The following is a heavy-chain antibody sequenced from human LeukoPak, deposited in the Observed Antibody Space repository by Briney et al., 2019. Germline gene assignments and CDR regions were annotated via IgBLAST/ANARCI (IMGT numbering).Heavy chain of an antibody. CDR1: GFTFDDYA. D-gene: IGHD1-26*01. CDR2: ISWNSGSI. J-gene: IGHJ4*02. V-gene: IGHV3-9*03. Sequence: PGRSLRLSCAASGFTFDDYAMHWVRQAPGKGLEWVSGISWNSGSIGYADSVKGRFTISRDNAKNSLYLQMNSLRAEDMALYYCAKDRISDWELHGRFDYWGQGTLVTVSS. CDR3: AKDRISDWELHGRFDY.